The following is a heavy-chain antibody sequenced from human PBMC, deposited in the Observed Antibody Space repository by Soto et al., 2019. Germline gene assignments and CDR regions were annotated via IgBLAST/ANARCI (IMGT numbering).Heavy chain of an antibody. CDR3: ARACHPLYFDY. Sequence: SETLSLTCTVSGGSISSSSYYWGWIRQPPGKGLEWIGSIYYSGSTYYNPSLKSRVTISVDTSKNQFSLKLSSVTAADTAVYYCARACHPLYFDYWGQGTLVTVSS. J-gene: IGHJ4*02. CDR2: IYYSGST. CDR1: GGSISSSSYY. V-gene: IGHV4-39*01.